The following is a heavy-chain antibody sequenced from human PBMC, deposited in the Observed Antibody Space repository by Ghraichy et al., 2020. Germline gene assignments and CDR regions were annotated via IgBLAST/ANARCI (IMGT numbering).Heavy chain of an antibody. Sequence: SETLSLTCTVSGGSISSSSYYWGWIRQPPGKGLEWIGSIYYSGSTYYNPSLKSRVTISVDTSKNQFSLKLSSVTAADTAVYYCARHNYDFWSGYRHWYFDLWGRGTLVTVSS. CDR1: GGSISSSSYY. V-gene: IGHV4-39*01. CDR3: ARHNYDFWSGYRHWYFDL. J-gene: IGHJ2*01. CDR2: IYYSGST. D-gene: IGHD3-3*01.